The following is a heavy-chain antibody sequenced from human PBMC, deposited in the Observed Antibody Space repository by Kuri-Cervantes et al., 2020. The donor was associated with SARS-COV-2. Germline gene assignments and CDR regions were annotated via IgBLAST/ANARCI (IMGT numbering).Heavy chain of an antibody. D-gene: IGHD3-22*01. CDR2: ISSSSSTI. J-gene: IGHJ4*02. CDR1: GFTLSSYS. CDR3: AREGYYDSSGYFDY. Sequence: LSLTCAASGFTLSSYSMNWVRQAPGKGLEWVSYISSSSSTIYYADSVKGRFTISRDNAKNSLYLQMNSLRDEDTAVYYCAREGYYDSSGYFDYWGQGTLVTVSS. V-gene: IGHV3-48*02.